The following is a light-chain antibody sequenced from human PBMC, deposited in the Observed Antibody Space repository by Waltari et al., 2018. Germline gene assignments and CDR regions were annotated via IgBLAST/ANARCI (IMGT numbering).Light chain of an antibody. CDR2: AAA. J-gene: IGKJ1*01. CDR1: QSISSY. CDR3: QQSYSTPWT. Sequence: DIQMTQSPSSLSASVGDRVTITCRASQSISSYLNWYQQKPGTAPKLLIYAAASLQSGVPSRFSGSRSGTDFTLTISSLQPEDFATYYCQQSYSTPWTFGQGTKVEIK. V-gene: IGKV1-39*01.